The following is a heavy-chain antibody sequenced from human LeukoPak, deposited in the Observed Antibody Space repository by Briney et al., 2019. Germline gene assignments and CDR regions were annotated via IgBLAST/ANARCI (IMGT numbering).Heavy chain of an antibody. CDR3: AAGNYYYYGMDV. D-gene: IGHD6-13*01. CDR2: VGGGGGNT. J-gene: IGHJ6*02. V-gene: IGHV1-8*01. CDR1: GYTFTSYD. Sequence: ASVKVSCKASGYTFTSYDINWVRQATGQGLEWMGGVGGGGGNTGYAQKFQGRVTMTRHTSISTAYMELSSLRSEDTAVYYCAAGNYYYYGMDVWGQGTTVTVSS.